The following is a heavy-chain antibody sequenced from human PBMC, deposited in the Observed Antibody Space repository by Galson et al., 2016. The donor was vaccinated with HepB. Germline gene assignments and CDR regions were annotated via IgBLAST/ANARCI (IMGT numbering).Heavy chain of an antibody. CDR3: AKDLGNYVWGNYRCGGRSDY. Sequence: SLRLSCAGSGLNFSNYAMTWVRQAPGKGLEWVAGVSASGAKTYYADSGEGRFTISKDNSKNTLYLHMNSLRAGDTAVYYCAKDLGNYVWGNYRCGGRSDYWGQGTLVTVSS. V-gene: IGHV3-23*01. CDR2: VSASGAKT. D-gene: IGHD3-16*02. J-gene: IGHJ4*02. CDR1: GLNFSNYA.